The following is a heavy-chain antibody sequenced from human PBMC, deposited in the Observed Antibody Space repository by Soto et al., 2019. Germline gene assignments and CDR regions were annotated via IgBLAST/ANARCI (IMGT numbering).Heavy chain of an antibody. D-gene: IGHD3-3*01. V-gene: IGHV4-31*03. Sequence: QVQLQESGPGLVKPSQTLSLTCTVSGGSFSGGGYYWSWIRQHPGKGLEWMGYISYSGNTKYKPSLQSRITISVDTSENQFSLRLISVTAADTAIYFCSRTSIFAVVLNAFDIWGQGTLVTVSS. CDR1: GGSFSGGGYY. CDR3: SRTSIFAVVLNAFDI. CDR2: ISYSGNT. J-gene: IGHJ3*02.